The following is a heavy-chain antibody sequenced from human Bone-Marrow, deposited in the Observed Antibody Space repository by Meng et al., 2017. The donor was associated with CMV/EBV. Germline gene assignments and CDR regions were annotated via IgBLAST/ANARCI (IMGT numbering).Heavy chain of an antibody. CDR3: ASLGGPAAHYYYYGMDV. Sequence: GGSLRLSCAASGFTFSSYEMNWVRQAPGKGLEWVSYISSSGSTIYYADSVKGRFTISRDNAKNSLYLQMNSLRAEDTAVYYCASLGGPAAHYYYYGMDVWGQGTTVNGAS. V-gene: IGHV3-48*03. CDR1: GFTFSSYE. D-gene: IGHD2-2*01. J-gene: IGHJ6*02. CDR2: ISSSGSTI.